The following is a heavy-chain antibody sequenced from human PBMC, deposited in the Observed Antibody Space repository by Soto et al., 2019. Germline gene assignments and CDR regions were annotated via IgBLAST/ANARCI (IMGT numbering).Heavy chain of an antibody. J-gene: IGHJ4*02. D-gene: IGHD3-16*01. Sequence: SDTLSLTCTVSGGSISIYYWSWIRQPPGKGLEWIGYIYYSGSTNYNPSLKSRVTMSVDTSKNQFSLKLSSVTAADTAVYYCAISGGNTNFDYWGQGTLVTVSS. CDR3: AISGGNTNFDY. CDR1: GGSISIYY. V-gene: IGHV4-59*01. CDR2: IYYSGST.